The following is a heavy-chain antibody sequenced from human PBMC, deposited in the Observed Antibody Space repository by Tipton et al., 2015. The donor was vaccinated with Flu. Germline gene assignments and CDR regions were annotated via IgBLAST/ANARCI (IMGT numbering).Heavy chain of an antibody. V-gene: IGHV1-2*02. J-gene: IGHJ5*02. CDR2: INPNSGGT. CDR3: ATVKPTGYLGTAAGWFDT. Sequence: QSGAEVKTPGASVKVSCKASGYTFTSYNMHWVRQAPGQGLEWMGWINPNSGGTNSAQTFQGRVTMTRDTSINTAYMEMTSLTSDDTAVYYCATVKPTGYLGTAAGWFDTWGQGTLVSVSS. CDR1: GYTFTSYN. D-gene: IGHD6-13*01.